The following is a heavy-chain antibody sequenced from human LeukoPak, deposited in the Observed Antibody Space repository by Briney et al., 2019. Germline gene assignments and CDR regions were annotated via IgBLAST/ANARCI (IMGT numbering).Heavy chain of an antibody. V-gene: IGHV4-59*01. Sequence: PSETLSLTCTVSGGSISSYYWSWIRQPPGKGLEWIGYIYSSGSTNYNPSLKSRVTISVDTSKNQFSLKLSSVTAADTAVYYCARDQGVYDSSGYYYGVWFDPWGQGTLVTVSS. CDR1: GGSISSYY. CDR2: IYSSGST. D-gene: IGHD3-22*01. J-gene: IGHJ5*02. CDR3: ARDQGVYDSSGYYYGVWFDP.